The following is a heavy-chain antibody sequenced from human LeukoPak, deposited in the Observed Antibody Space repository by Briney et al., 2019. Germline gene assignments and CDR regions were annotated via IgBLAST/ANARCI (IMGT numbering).Heavy chain of an antibody. CDR2: INPNSGGT. D-gene: IGHD6-19*01. V-gene: IGHV1-2*02. J-gene: IGHJ1*01. CDR1: GYTFTGYY. Sequence: VASVKVSCKASGYTFTGYYMHWVRQAPGQGLEWMGWINPNSGGTNYAQKFQGRVTMTRDTSISTAYMELSRLRSDDTAVYYCAREAYSSGWSAEYFQHWGQGTLVTVSS. CDR3: AREAYSSGWSAEYFQH.